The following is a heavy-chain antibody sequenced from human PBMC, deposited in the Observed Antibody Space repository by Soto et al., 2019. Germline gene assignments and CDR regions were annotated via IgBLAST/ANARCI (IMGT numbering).Heavy chain of an antibody. CDR1: GFNFKNFA. J-gene: IGHJ4*02. V-gene: IGHV3-23*01. Sequence: EVQLLESGGGVVQPGGSLRLSCEASGFNFKNFAMGWVRQAPGEGLEWVSGISCCGGSTSYADSVKGRFTLARDDSKNTLSLHLNSLRFEDTARYFCAKADGEQWLIPHLDNWGQGTLVTVS. CDR2: ISCCGGST. CDR3: AKADGEQWLIPHLDN. D-gene: IGHD6-19*01.